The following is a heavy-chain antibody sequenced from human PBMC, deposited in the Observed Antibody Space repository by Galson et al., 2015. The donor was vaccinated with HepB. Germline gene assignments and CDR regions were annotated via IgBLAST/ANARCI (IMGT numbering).Heavy chain of an antibody. V-gene: IGHV6-1*01. Sequence: CAISGDSVSSTTAAWNWLRQSPSRGLEWLGRTYYRSKWYSEYAPSVRSRITVNPDTSRNQFSLQLISLTPEATAVYYCARGDGYSFDYWAQGTLVTVSS. CDR3: ARGDGYSFDY. D-gene: IGHD5-24*01. J-gene: IGHJ4*02. CDR1: GDSVSSTTAA. CDR2: TYYRSKWYS.